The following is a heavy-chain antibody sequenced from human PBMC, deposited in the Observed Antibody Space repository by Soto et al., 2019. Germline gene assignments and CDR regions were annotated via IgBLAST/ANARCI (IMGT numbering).Heavy chain of an antibody. J-gene: IGHJ4*02. V-gene: IGHV1-2*02. CDR3: ARGSTGWYDEYYFDY. D-gene: IGHD6-13*01. CDR2: INPNNGDT. Sequence: QVQLVQSGAEVKKPGASVKVSCKASGYSFTDYYLHWVRQAPGQGLEWMGWINPNNGDTHYTQKFRGRVTLTRDTSITTAYMELSRLRSDDTAVYYCARGSTGWYDEYYFDYWGQGTLVTVSS. CDR1: GYSFTDYY.